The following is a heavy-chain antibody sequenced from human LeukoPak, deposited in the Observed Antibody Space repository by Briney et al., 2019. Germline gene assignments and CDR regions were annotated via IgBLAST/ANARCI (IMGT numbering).Heavy chain of an antibody. CDR1: GFTFSTYA. Sequence: PGGSLRLSCAASGFTFSTYAMSWVRQAPGTGLGWVSAISGSGGGTYYADSVKGRFTISRDNSKNTLYPQMSSLRAEDTAIYYCAKDSCSSTTCYWDYWGQGTLVTVSS. CDR3: AKDSCSSTTCYWDY. D-gene: IGHD2-2*01. CDR2: ISGSGGGT. J-gene: IGHJ4*02. V-gene: IGHV3-23*01.